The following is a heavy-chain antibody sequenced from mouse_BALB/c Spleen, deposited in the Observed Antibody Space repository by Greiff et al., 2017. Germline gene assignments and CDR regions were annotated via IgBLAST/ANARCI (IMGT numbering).Heavy chain of an antibody. CDR1: GFNIKDTY. D-gene: IGHD4-1*01. J-gene: IGHJ3*01. CDR2: IDPANGNT. V-gene: IGHV14-3*02. Sequence: VQLKQSGAELVKPGASVKLSCTASGFNIKDTYMHWVKQRPEQGLEWIGRIDPANGNTKYDPKFQGKATITADTSSNTAYLQLSSLTSEDTAVYYCVNWDGAYWGQGTLVTVSA. CDR3: VNWDGAY.